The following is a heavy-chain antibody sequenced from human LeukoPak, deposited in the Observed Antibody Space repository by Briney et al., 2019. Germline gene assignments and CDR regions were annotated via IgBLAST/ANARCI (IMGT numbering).Heavy chain of an antibody. D-gene: IGHD2-8*02. Sequence: GGSLRLSCAASGFSFSNNGIHWVRQAPGKGLEWVAFIQSNGNPKYYADSVRGRFTISRDNSKKTCYLQMDSLIVEDTAVYYCAREASTEIIGGMDVRGQGTTVTVTS. CDR2: IQSNGNPK. V-gene: IGHV3-30*02. CDR1: GFSFSNNG. J-gene: IGHJ6*02. CDR3: AREASTEIIGGMDV.